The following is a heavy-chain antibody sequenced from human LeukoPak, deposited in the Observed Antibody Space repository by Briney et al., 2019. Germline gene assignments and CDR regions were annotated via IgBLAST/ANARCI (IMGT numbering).Heavy chain of an antibody. CDR2: ISGDGSRT. CDR1: GFTFDDYA. Sequence: PGGSLRLSCAASGFTFDDYAMHWVRQPPGKGLEWVSLISGDGSRTYYADSVKGRFTVSRDNSKNTLYLQMNSLGTEDTALYYCAKDLFIARGYFYYMDVWGKGTTVTVSS. D-gene: IGHD2-15*01. CDR3: AKDLFIARGYFYYMDV. V-gene: IGHV3-43*02. J-gene: IGHJ6*03.